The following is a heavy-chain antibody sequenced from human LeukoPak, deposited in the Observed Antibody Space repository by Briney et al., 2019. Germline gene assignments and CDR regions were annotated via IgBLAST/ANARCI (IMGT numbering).Heavy chain of an antibody. CDR1: DYSITNGRY. Sequence: SETLSLTCAVSDYSITNGRYWGWIRQSPGKGLEFIGNIFYSGTTYYNPSLKSRVTISVDTSKNEFSLKLTAVTAADTAIYYCARKTPMAEAYYFDYWGQGTLVTVSS. D-gene: IGHD5-18*01. V-gene: IGHV4-38-2*01. CDR3: ARKTPMAEAYYFDY. CDR2: IFYSGTT. J-gene: IGHJ4*02.